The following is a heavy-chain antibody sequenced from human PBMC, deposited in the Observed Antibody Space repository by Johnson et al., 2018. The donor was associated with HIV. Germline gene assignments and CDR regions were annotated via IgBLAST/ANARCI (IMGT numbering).Heavy chain of an antibody. V-gene: IGHV3-74*01. J-gene: IGHJ3*01. Sequence: VQLVESGGGLIQPGGSLRLSCAASGFTVSSNYMSWVRQAPGKGLEWVSRINSDGSGTSYADSVKGRFTISRDNAKNTLYLQMNSLRADDTAVYYCAREGPSERAGFDVWGQGTMVTVSS. CDR1: GFTVSSNY. CDR3: AREGPSERAGFDV. CDR2: INSDGSGT.